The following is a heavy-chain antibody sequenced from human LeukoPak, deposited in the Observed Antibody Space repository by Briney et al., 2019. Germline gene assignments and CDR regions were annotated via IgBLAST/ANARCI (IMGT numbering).Heavy chain of an antibody. V-gene: IGHV3-23*01. D-gene: IGHD1-7*01. J-gene: IGHJ4*02. CDR3: AKGWNYVLVRDDY. Sequence: PGGSLRLSCAASGFTFSSSAMSWVRQAPGKGLEWFSAISGGGGTTYYADSVKGRFTISRDNSQSTLYLQMNNLRAEDTALYYCAKGWNYVLVRDDYWGQGTLVTVSS. CDR1: GFTFSSSA. CDR2: ISGGGGTT.